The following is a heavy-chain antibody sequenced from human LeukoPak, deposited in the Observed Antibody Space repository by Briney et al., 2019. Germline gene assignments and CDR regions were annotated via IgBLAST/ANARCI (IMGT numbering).Heavy chain of an antibody. D-gene: IGHD6-19*01. CDR1: GFTFSSYW. V-gene: IGHV3-21*01. J-gene: IGHJ4*02. Sequence: GGSLRLSCAASGFTFSSYWMSWVRQAPGKGLEWVSSISSSSSYIYYADSVKGRFTISRDNAKNSLYLQMNSLRAEDTAVYYCARESPYSSGWYADYWGQGTLVTVSS. CDR3: ARESPYSSGWYADY. CDR2: ISSSSSYI.